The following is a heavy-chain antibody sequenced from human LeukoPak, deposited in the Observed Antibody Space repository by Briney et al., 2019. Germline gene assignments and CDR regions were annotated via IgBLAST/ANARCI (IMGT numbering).Heavy chain of an antibody. CDR2: INHSGST. D-gene: IGHD3-10*01. J-gene: IGHJ5*02. CDR3: ARGRKSFNWFDP. Sequence: SETLSLTCAVYGGSFSGYYWSWIRQPPGKGLEWIGEINHSGSTNYNPSLKSRVTISVDTSKNQFSLKLSSVTAADTAEYYCARGRKSFNWFDPWGQGTLVTVSS. CDR1: GGSFSGYY. V-gene: IGHV4-34*01.